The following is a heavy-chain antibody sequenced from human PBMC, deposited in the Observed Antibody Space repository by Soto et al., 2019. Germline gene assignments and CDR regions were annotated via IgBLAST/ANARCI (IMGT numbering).Heavy chain of an antibody. CDR2: ISSSSSYI. J-gene: IGHJ4*02. Sequence: EVQLVESGGGLVKPGGSLRLSCAASGFTFSSYSMNWVRQAPGKGLEWVSPISSSSSYIYYADSVKGRFTNSRDNAKNSLYLQMNSLRAEDTAVYYCAREEITGTHPFDYWGQGTLVTVSS. CDR3: AREEITGTHPFDY. CDR1: GFTFSSYS. V-gene: IGHV3-21*01. D-gene: IGHD1-20*01.